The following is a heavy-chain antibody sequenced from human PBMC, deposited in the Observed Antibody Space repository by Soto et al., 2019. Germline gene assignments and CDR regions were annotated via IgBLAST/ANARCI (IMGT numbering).Heavy chain of an antibody. CDR3: ATRITVFGLLIPPFDP. Sequence: QVHLQQWGAGLLKPSETLSLTCAVYGGSVNGYYWNWIRQPPGKGLEWIGEINHTGGTHYNPSLKSPVTMSVDTSKSQFSLRLSSVTAADTAIYYCATRITVFGLLIPPFDPWGQGTQVTVSS. CDR2: INHTGGT. J-gene: IGHJ5*02. V-gene: IGHV4-34*02. CDR1: GGSVNGYY. D-gene: IGHD3-3*01.